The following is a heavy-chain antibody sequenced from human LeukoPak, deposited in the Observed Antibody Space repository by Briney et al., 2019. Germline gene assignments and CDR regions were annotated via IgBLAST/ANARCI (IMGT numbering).Heavy chain of an antibody. CDR2: IYTSGST. J-gene: IGHJ3*02. V-gene: IGHV4-61*02. CDR1: GGSISSGSYY. D-gene: IGHD6-19*01. Sequence: SQTLSLTCTVSGGSISSGSYYWSWIRQPAGKGLGWIGRIYTSGSTNYNPSLKSRVTISVDTSKNQFSLKLSSVTAADTAVYYCARIAVAEAFDIWGQGTMVTVSS. CDR3: ARIAVAEAFDI.